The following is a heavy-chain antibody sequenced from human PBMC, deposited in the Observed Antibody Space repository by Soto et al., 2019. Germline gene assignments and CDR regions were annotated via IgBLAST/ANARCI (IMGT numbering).Heavy chain of an antibody. Sequence: EVQLVESGGGLVQPGGSLRLSCAASGFTFSSYEMNWVRQAPGKGLEWVSYISSSGSKIHYADSVKGRFTISRDNAKNSLYLQMNSLRAEDTAVYYCARDTVAGSINDYWGQGTLVTVSS. D-gene: IGHD6-19*01. CDR1: GFTFSSYE. CDR2: ISSSGSKI. CDR3: ARDTVAGSINDY. V-gene: IGHV3-48*03. J-gene: IGHJ4*02.